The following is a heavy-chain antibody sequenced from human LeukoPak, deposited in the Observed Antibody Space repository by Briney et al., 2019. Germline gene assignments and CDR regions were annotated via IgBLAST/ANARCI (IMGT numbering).Heavy chain of an antibody. V-gene: IGHV3-11*04. D-gene: IGHD6-19*01. Sequence: GGSLRLSCAASGFTFSDNYMSSIPQAPGQGLARISYIRRRGRAIYYADAVKGRFTISRDNAKNALYLQMNSLRAEDTAVYYCANSSESLAGPLGCWGQGTLVTVSS. CDR2: IRRRGRAI. CDR1: GFTFSDNY. CDR3: ANSSESLAGPLGC. J-gene: IGHJ4*02.